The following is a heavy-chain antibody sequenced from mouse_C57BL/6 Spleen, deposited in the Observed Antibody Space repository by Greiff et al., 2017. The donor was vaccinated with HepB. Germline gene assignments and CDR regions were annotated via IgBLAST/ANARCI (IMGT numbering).Heavy chain of an antibody. Sequence: VQLQESGPELVKPGASVKISCKASGYTFTDYYINWVKQRPGQGLEWIGWIFPGSGSTYYNEKFKGKATLTVDKSSSTAYMLLSSLTSEDSAVYICARSGGSSDYAMDYWGQGTSVTVSS. D-gene: IGHD1-1*01. CDR3: ARSGGSSDYAMDY. V-gene: IGHV1-75*01. J-gene: IGHJ4*01. CDR2: IFPGSGST. CDR1: GYTFTDYY.